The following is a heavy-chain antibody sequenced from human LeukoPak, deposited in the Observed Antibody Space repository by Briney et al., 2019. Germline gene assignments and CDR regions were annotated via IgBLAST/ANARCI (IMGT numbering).Heavy chain of an antibody. J-gene: IGHJ4*02. Sequence: SETLSLTCTVSGYSISSGYYWGWIRQPPGKGLEWIGSIYHSGSTYYNPSLKSRVTISVDTSKNQFSLKLSSVTAADTAVYYCARDWEGISWPVHPIDYWGQGTLVTVSS. D-gene: IGHD1-26*01. CDR1: GYSISSGYY. CDR2: IYHSGST. CDR3: ARDWEGISWPVHPIDY. V-gene: IGHV4-38-2*02.